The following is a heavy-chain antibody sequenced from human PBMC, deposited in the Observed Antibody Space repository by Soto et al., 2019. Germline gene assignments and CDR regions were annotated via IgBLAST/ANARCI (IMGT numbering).Heavy chain of an antibody. V-gene: IGHV4-31*03. CDR2: IYYSGST. D-gene: IGHD3-22*01. J-gene: IGHJ3*02. CDR1: GGSISSGGYY. CDR3: ARGYSSGYYPLPDAFDI. Sequence: TLSLTCTVAGGSISSGGYYWSWIRQHSGKGLEWIGYIYYSGSTYYNPSLKSRVTISVDTSKNQFSLKLSSVTAADTAVYYCARGYSSGYYPLPDAFDIWGQGTMVTVSS.